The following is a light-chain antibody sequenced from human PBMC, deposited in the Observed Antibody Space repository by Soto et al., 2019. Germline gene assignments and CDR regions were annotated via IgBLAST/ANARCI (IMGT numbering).Light chain of an antibody. V-gene: IGLV2-23*02. CDR2: EVS. Sequence: QSALTQPASVSGSPGQSVTISCTGNSSDAGSYNLVSWYQQHPGKAPKLMIYEVSKRPSGVSNRFSGSKSGNTASLTISGLQAEDEADYYCCSYAGSSTLYVFGTGTKVTVL. CDR1: SSDAGSYNL. J-gene: IGLJ1*01. CDR3: CSYAGSSTLYV.